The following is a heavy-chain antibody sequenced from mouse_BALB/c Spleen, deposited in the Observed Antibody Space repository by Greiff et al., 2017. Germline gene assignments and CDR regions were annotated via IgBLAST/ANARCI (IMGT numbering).Heavy chain of an antibody. Sequence: EVQLVESGGGLVQPGGSRKLSCAASGFTFSSFGMHWVRQAPEKGLEWVAYISSGSSTIYYADTVKGRFTISRDNPKNTLFLQMTSLRSENATMYYCTRSGDYDWFAYWGQGTLVTVSA. CDR1: GFTFSSFG. CDR3: TRSGDYDWFAY. J-gene: IGHJ3*01. V-gene: IGHV5-17*02. D-gene: IGHD2-4*01. CDR2: ISSGSSTI.